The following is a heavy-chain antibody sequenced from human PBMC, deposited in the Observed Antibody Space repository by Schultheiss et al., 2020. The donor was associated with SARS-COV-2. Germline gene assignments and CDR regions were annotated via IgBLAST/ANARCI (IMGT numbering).Heavy chain of an antibody. CDR3: ARTPISPNYGDYFFDY. V-gene: IGHV3-33*08. CDR2: IWYDGSNK. D-gene: IGHD4-17*01. CDR1: GFTFSRYG. Sequence: GGSLRLSCAASGFTFSRYGMHWVRQAPGKGLEWVAVIWYDGSNKYYADSVKGRFTISRDNSKNTLYLQMNSLRAEDTAVYYCARTPISPNYGDYFFDYWGQGTLVTVSS. J-gene: IGHJ4*02.